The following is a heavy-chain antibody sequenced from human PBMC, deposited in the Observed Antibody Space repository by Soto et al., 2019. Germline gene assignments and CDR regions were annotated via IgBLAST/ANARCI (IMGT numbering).Heavy chain of an antibody. CDR3: LCGGNFFVY. CDR1: GFTFSTYW. Sequence: EVQLVESGGGLVQPGESLRLSCAASGFTFSTYWMTWVRQPPGKGMEWVANIDQDGSERYYVDSVRGRFTISRDHAKNSLYLQMNSLGVEDTAVYYCLCGGNFFVYWGQGTLVTVSP. D-gene: IGHD3-16*01. J-gene: IGHJ4*02. CDR2: IDQDGSER. V-gene: IGHV3-7*01.